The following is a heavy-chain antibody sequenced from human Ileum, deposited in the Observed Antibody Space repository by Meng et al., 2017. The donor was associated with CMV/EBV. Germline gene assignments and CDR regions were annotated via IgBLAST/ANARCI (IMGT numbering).Heavy chain of an antibody. V-gene: IGHV4-39*07. Sequence: PELPESGPGLVNPSEPLSLTCTVSGGPMSSNYYWGWIRQSPGKGLEWIGSLYYNGDTYYNPSLKSRVTLSVDTSKNQFSLKLNSVIAADTAVYYCAQRIYIDSYYFDSWGQGTLVTVSS. CDR1: GGPMSSNYY. D-gene: IGHD2/OR15-2a*01. J-gene: IGHJ4*02. CDR2: LYYNGDT. CDR3: AQRIYIDSYYFDS.